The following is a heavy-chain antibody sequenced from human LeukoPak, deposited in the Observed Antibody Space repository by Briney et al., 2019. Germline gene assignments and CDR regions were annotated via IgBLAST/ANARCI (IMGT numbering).Heavy chain of an antibody. J-gene: IGHJ4*02. V-gene: IGHV3-7*01. CDR3: ARRDGYNYGDDY. Sequence: GGSLRLSCAASGFTFSSYAMSWVRQAPGKGLEWVANIKQDGSEKYYVDSVKGRFTISRDNAKNSLYLQMNSLRAEDTAVYYCARRDGYNYGDDYWGQGTLVTVSS. CDR2: IKQDGSEK. D-gene: IGHD5-24*01. CDR1: GFTFSSYA.